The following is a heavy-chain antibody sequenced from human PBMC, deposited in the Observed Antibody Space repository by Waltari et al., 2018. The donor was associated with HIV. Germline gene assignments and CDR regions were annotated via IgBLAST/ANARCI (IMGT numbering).Heavy chain of an antibody. V-gene: IGHV4-39*01. J-gene: IGHJ3*02. D-gene: IGHD6-13*01. Sequence: QLQLQESGPGLVKPSETLSITCTVSGGSISSSSYYWGWIRQPPGKGLEWIGSIYYSGSTDYNPSLKSRVTISVDTSKNQFSLKLSSVTAADTAVYYCARLSSSDAFDIWGQGTMVTVSS. CDR3: ARLSSSDAFDI. CDR1: GGSISSSSYY. CDR2: IYYSGST.